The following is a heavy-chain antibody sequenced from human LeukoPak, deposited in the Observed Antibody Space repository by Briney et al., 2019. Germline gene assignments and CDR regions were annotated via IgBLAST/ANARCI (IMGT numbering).Heavy chain of an antibody. V-gene: IGHV1-69*04. Sequence: GASVKVSCKASGNTFTSYGISWVRQAPGQGLEWMGRIIPILGIANYAQKFQGRVTITADKSTSTAYMELSSLRSEDTAVYYCAREYGRLRFLEWLQNWFDPWGQGTLVTVSS. CDR1: GNTFTSYG. CDR3: AREYGRLRFLEWLQNWFDP. D-gene: IGHD3-3*01. CDR2: IIPILGIA. J-gene: IGHJ5*02.